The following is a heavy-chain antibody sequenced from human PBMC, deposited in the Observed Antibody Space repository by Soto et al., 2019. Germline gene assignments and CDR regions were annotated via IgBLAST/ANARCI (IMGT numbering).Heavy chain of an antibody. D-gene: IGHD1-1*01. CDR3: VGTGTTDDF. Sequence: VQLQGSGPGLVKPSQTLSLTCTVSGASVNTGDYYWSYIRQSPGKGLEWLGYIFYSGDTYYNPSLKSRATISLNPSRNQISLSLTPVTDADTAVYFCVGTGTTDDFWGQGTRVTVSS. CDR2: IFYSGDT. CDR1: GASVNTGDYY. J-gene: IGHJ1*01. V-gene: IGHV4-30-4*01.